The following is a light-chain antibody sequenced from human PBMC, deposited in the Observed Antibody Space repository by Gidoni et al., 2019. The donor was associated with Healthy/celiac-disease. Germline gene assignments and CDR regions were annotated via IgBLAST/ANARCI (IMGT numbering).Light chain of an antibody. CDR1: QSLLHSNGYNY. J-gene: IGKJ2*04. V-gene: IGKV2-28*01. Sequence: DIVMTQSQLSLPVTHGEPASISCTSSQSLLHSNGYNYLDWYLQKPGQSPQLLIYLGSNRASGVHDRFSGSGSGTDFTLKISRVEAEDVGVYYCMQALQTPCSFGQGTKLEIK. CDR3: MQALQTPCS. CDR2: LGS.